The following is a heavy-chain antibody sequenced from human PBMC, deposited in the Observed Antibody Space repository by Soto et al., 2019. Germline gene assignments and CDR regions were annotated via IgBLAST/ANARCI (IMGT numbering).Heavy chain of an antibody. CDR1: GYSFTSYW. CDR3: ARQNSGSYYYFDY. D-gene: IGHD1-26*01. J-gene: IGHJ4*02. V-gene: IGHV5-10-1*01. Sequence: GESLKISCTGSGYSFTSYWISWVRQMPGKGLEWMGRIDPSDSYTNYSPSFQGHVTISADKSISTAYLQWSSLKASDTAMYYCARQNSGSYYYFDYWGQGTLVTVSS. CDR2: IDPSDSYT.